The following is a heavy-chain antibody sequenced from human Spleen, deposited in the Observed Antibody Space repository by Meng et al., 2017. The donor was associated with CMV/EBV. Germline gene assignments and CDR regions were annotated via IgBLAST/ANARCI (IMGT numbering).Heavy chain of an antibody. CDR2: IYYSGST. Sequence: SETLSLTCTVSGGSVSSGSYYWSWIRQPPGKGLEWIGYIYYSGSTNYNPSLKSRVTISVDTSKNQFSLKLSSVTAADTAVYYCARDLSGGPGDYWGQGTLVTVSS. CDR1: GGSVSSGSYY. V-gene: IGHV4-61*01. J-gene: IGHJ4*02. D-gene: IGHD3-10*01. CDR3: ARDLSGGPGDY.